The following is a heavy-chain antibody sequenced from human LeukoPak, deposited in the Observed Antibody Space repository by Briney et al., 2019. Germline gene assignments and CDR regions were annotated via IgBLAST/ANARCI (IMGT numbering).Heavy chain of an antibody. Sequence: ASVKVSFKSSGGTFRNYAISWVRQAPGQGLGWVGRVIPMLGIPDCAQKFQGRITITADKSTSTAYMDLSSLRSEDTAVYHCARSQRNYSDSSGYSFDYWGQGPLVTVPS. D-gene: IGHD3-22*01. J-gene: IGHJ4*02. V-gene: IGHV1-69*04. CDR1: GGTFRNYA. CDR3: ARSQRNYSDSSGYSFDY. CDR2: VIPMLGIP.